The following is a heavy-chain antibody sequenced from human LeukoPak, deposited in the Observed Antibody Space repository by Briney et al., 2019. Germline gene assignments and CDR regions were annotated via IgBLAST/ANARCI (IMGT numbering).Heavy chain of an antibody. Sequence: GESLRLSCAASGFAFSSHLMNWVRQAPGKGLEWVANINREGSDKNYVDSVKGRFTISRDNAKNSLYLQMNSLRVEDTAVYYCAMDGVPGGRDVWGQGTTVTVS. CDR2: INREGSDK. J-gene: IGHJ6*02. V-gene: IGHV3-7*04. CDR3: AMDGVPGGRDV. CDR1: GFAFSSHL. D-gene: IGHD3-16*01.